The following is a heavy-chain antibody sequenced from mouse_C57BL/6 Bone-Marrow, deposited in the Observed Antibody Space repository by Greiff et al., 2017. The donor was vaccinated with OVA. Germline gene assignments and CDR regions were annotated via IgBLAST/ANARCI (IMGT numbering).Heavy chain of an antibody. J-gene: IGHJ2*01. CDR1: GFTFTSYW. Sequence: VQLQQPGAELVKPGASVKMSCKASGFTFTSYWITWVKQAPGQGLEWIGDIYPGSGSTNYNEKFKSKATLTVDTSSSTAYMQLSSLTSEDSAVYYCASDYDSFDYWGQGTTLTVSS. CDR3: ASDYDSFDY. V-gene: IGHV1-55*01. D-gene: IGHD2-4*01. CDR2: IYPGSGST.